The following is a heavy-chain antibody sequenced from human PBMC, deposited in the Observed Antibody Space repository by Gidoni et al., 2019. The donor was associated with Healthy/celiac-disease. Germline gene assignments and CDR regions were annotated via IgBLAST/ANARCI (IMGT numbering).Heavy chain of an antibody. J-gene: IGHJ6*02. CDR1: GFTFSRYS. CDR2: ISSSSSYI. V-gene: IGHV3-21*01. Sequence: EVQLVESGGGLVKPGGSLRLSCAASGFTFSRYSMNWVRQAPGKGLEWVSSISSSSSYIYYADSVKGRFTISRDNAKNSLYLQMNSLRAEDTAVYYCARDGIAAAGIGSYYYYYGMDVWGQGTTVTVSS. D-gene: IGHD6-13*01. CDR3: ARDGIAAAGIGSYYYYYGMDV.